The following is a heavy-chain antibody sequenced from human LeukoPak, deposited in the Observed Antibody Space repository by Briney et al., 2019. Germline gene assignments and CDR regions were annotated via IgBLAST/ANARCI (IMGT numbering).Heavy chain of an antibody. D-gene: IGHD4-11*01. CDR1: GFTVTSNY. J-gene: IGHJ4*02. CDR2: IYDDDQT. V-gene: IGHV3-53*01. Sequence: PGGSLRLSCAASGFTVTSNYMSWVRQAPGKGLEWVSIIYDDDQTHYADSVRGRFTISRDKSKNTLYFQMSSLRAEDTAVYYCARHYSDFLTYFDFWGQGTLVTVSS. CDR3: ARHYSDFLTYFDF.